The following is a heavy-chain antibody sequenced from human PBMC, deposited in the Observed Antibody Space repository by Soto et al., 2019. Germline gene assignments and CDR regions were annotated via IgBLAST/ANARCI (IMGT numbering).Heavy chain of an antibody. CDR2: IYPGDSET. CDR3: ARLKLEMAKSPRGAFDI. Sequence: GESLKISCKGSGYRFTSYWLAWVRQMPGKGLEWMGIIYPGDSETSYSPSFQGQVTISSDKSNSTAYLQWSRLKASDTAMYNCARLKLEMAKSPRGAFDIGAQGTMVTVSS. CDR1: GYRFTSYW. D-gene: IGHD1-1*01. J-gene: IGHJ3*02. V-gene: IGHV5-51*01.